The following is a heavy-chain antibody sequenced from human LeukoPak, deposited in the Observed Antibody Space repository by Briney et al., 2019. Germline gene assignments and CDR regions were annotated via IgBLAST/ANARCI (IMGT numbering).Heavy chain of an antibody. CDR3: ARGRDTAMVSYFDN. V-gene: IGHV4-31*03. CDR1: GGSINSGGYY. D-gene: IGHD5-18*01. J-gene: IGHJ4*02. CDR2: IYYSGST. Sequence: KSSETLSLTCTVSGGSINSGGYYWSWIRQHPVKGLEWIGYIYYSGSTYYDPSLKSRLTISVDTSKNQFSLRLSSVTAADTAVYYCARGRDTAMVSYFDNWGQGTLVTVSS.